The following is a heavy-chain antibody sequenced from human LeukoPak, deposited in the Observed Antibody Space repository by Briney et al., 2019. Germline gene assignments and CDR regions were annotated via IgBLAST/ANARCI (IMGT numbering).Heavy chain of an antibody. Sequence: GSLRLSCAASGFTFSDYTMNWVRQAPGKGLEWVSSISSGGTYKYYADSVKGRFTISRDNAQNSLYLQMSSLRAEDSSVYYCARPTTVTTISADAFDIWGQGTMVTVSS. V-gene: IGHV3-21*01. CDR1: GFTFSDYT. D-gene: IGHD4-17*01. J-gene: IGHJ3*02. CDR3: ARPTTVTTISADAFDI. CDR2: ISSGGTYK.